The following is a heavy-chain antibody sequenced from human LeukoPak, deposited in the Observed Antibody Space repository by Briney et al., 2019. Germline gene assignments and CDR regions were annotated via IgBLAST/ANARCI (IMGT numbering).Heavy chain of an antibody. V-gene: IGHV1-69*04. J-gene: IGHJ4*02. Sequence: SVKVSFKASGGTFSSYAISWVRQAPGQGLEWMGRIIPILGIANYAQKFQGRVTITADKSTSTAYMELSSLRSEDTAVYYCARNYYDSSGYSYWGQGTLVTVSS. D-gene: IGHD3-22*01. CDR1: GGTFSSYA. CDR3: ARNYYDSSGYSY. CDR2: IIPILGIA.